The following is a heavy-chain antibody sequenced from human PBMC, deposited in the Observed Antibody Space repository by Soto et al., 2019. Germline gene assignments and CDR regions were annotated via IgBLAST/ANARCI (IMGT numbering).Heavy chain of an antibody. J-gene: IGHJ4*02. CDR3: ARIYSSSSYYFDY. D-gene: IGHD6-6*01. CDR2: IKQDGSEK. CDR1: GFTFSSYW. V-gene: IGHV3-7*03. Sequence: PGGSLRLSCAASGFTFSSYWMSWVRQAPGKGLEWVANIKQDGSEKYYVDSVKGRFTISRDNAENSLYLQMNSLRAEDTAVYYCARIYSSSSYYFDYWGQGTLVTVSS.